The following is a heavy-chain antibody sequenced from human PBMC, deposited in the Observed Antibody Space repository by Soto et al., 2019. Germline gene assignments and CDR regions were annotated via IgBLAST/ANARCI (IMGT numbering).Heavy chain of an antibody. CDR3: ARAQPNKYNWFDP. D-gene: IGHD2-8*01. V-gene: IGHV4-30-4*08. J-gene: IGHJ5*02. CDR2: IYYSGST. CDR1: GGSISSGGYY. Sequence: SETLSLTCTVSGGSISSGGYYWSWIRQPPGKGLEWIGYIYYSGSTYYNPSLKSRVTISVDTSKNQFSLKLSSVTAADTAVYYCARAQPNKYNWFDPWGQGTLVTVSS.